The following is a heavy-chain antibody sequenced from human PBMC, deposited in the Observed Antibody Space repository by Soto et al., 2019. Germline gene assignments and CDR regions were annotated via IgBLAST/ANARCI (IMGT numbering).Heavy chain of an antibody. CDR3: AKDDDSSGYYLSSVY. V-gene: IGHV3-23*01. Sequence: GGSLRLSCAASGFTFSSYAMSWVRQAPGKGLEWVSAISGSGGSTYYADSVKGRFTISRDNSKNTLYLQMNSLRAEDTAVYYCAKDDDSSGYYLSSVYWGQGTLVTVSS. J-gene: IGHJ4*02. D-gene: IGHD3-22*01. CDR1: GFTFSSYA. CDR2: ISGSGGST.